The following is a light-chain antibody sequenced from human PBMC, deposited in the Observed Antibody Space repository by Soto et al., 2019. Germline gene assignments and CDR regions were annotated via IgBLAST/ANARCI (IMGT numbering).Light chain of an antibody. Sequence: QSALTQPASVCGSPGQSNTLSCTGTSSDIGAYKYVSLYQQHPGKAPKLMIYEVSNRPLGVANRFSGSKSGNTASLTISGLQAEDEDDYYCSSYTGSSIRLFGTGTKLTV. CDR2: EVS. CDR3: SSYTGSSIRL. V-gene: IGLV2-14*01. J-gene: IGLJ1*01. CDR1: SSDIGAYKY.